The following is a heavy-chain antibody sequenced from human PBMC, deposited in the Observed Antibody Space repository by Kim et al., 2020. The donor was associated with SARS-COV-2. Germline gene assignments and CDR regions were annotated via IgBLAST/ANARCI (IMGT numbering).Heavy chain of an antibody. CDR3: ARVGVHPEGDFWSGYFYGMDV. J-gene: IGHJ6*02. CDR2: INPSGGST. Sequence: ASVKVSCKASGYTFTSYYMHWVRQAPGQGLEWMGIINPSGGSTSYAQKFQGRVTMTRDTSTSTVYMELSSLRSEDTAVYYCARVGVHPEGDFWSGYFYGMDVWGQGTTVTVSS. V-gene: IGHV1-46*01. CDR1: GYTFTSYY. D-gene: IGHD3-3*01.